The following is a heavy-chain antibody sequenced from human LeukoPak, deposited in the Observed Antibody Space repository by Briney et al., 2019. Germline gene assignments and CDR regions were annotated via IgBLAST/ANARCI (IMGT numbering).Heavy chain of an antibody. V-gene: IGHV4-38-2*02. D-gene: IGHD3-10*01. Sequence: SETLSLTCTVSGYSISNGYYWGWIRQPPGKGLEWVGSIYHRGSTYYNPSLRSRVTISLDKSKNQFSLKLSSVTAADTAVYYCARDQYSPPYYYGSGSYYYYYMDVWGKGTTVTVSS. CDR3: ARDQYSPPYYYGSGSYYYYYMDV. J-gene: IGHJ6*03. CDR2: IYHRGST. CDR1: GYSISNGYY.